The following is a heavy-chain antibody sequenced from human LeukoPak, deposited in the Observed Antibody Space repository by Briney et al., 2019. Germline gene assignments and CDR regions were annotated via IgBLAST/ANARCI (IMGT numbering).Heavy chain of an antibody. CDR3: AKDRAPNYYDSSADY. V-gene: IGHV3-23*01. CDR1: GFTFSSYA. D-gene: IGHD3-22*01. Sequence: GGSLRLSCAASGFTFSSYAMSWVRQAPGKGLEWVSAISGSGGSTYYADSVKGRFTISRDTSKNTLYLQMNSLRAEDTAVYYCAKDRAPNYYDSSADYWGQGTLVTVSS. J-gene: IGHJ4*02. CDR2: ISGSGGST.